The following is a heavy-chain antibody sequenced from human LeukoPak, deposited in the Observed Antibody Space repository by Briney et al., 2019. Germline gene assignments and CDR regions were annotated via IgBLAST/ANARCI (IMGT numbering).Heavy chain of an antibody. CDR3: AKGPRPDITVTHTVEN. J-gene: IGHJ4*02. V-gene: IGHV3-23*01. CDR2: ISSRGDST. CDR1: GFIFSNYA. D-gene: IGHD4-17*01. Sequence: GGSLRLSCAASGFIFSNYAMSWVRQVPGRGLEWVSTISSRGDSTYDADSVKGGFTICRDNSKHSLYLQMNSVRAEDTAVYYCAKGPRPDITVTHTVENWGQGTLVTVSS.